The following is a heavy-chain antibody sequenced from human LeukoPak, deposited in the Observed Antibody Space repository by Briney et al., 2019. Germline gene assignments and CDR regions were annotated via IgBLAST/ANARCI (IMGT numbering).Heavy chain of an antibody. CDR1: GYTFTSYY. CDR3: ARNGGGNWFDP. CDR2: INPSGGST. Sequence: ASVKVSCKASGYTFTSYYMHWVRQTPGQGLEWMGIINPSGGSTSYAQKFQGRVTMTRDTSTSTVYMELSSLRSEDTAVYYCARNGGGNWFDPWGQGTLVTVSS. D-gene: IGHD3-16*01. V-gene: IGHV1-46*01. J-gene: IGHJ5*02.